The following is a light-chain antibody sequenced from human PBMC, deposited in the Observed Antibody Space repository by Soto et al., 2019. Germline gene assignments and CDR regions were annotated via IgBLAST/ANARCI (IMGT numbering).Light chain of an antibody. CDR2: AVN. Sequence: QSALTQPRSVSGSPGQSVTTSCTGTSSDVGDYNYVSWYQQHPGKAPKLLIYAVNMRPSGVPDRFSGSKSGNTASLTISGLQAEDEADYSCCSYAGSYTWVFGGGTQLTVL. J-gene: IGLJ3*02. V-gene: IGLV2-11*01. CDR1: SSDVGDYNY. CDR3: CSYAGSYTWV.